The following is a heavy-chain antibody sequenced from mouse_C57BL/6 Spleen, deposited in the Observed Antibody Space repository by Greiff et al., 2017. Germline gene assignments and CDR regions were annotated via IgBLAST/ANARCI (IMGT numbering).Heavy chain of an antibody. CDR3: TAITTVVATRDYFDY. CDR2: IDPEDGDT. Sequence: EVQLVESGAELVRPGASVKLSCTASGFNIKDYYMHWVKQRPEQGLEWIGRIDPEDGDTEYAPKFQGKATMTADTSSNTAYLQLSSLTSEDTAVYYCTAITTVVATRDYFDYWGQGTTLTVSS. V-gene: IGHV14-1*01. J-gene: IGHJ2*01. D-gene: IGHD1-1*01. CDR1: GFNIKDYY.